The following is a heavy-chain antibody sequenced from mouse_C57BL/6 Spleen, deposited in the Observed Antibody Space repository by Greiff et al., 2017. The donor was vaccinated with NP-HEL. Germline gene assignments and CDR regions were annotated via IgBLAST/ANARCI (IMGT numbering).Heavy chain of an antibody. CDR2: IYPGSGST. CDR1: GYTFTSYW. CDR3: ARYYGSSYNFDY. V-gene: IGHV1-55*01. Sequence: VQLQQSGAELVKPGASVKMSCKASGYTFTSYWITWVKQRPGQGLEWIGDIYPGSGSTNYNEKFKSKATLTVDTSSSTAYMQLSSLTSEDSAVYYCARYYGSSYNFDYWGQGTTLTVSS. J-gene: IGHJ2*01. D-gene: IGHD1-1*01.